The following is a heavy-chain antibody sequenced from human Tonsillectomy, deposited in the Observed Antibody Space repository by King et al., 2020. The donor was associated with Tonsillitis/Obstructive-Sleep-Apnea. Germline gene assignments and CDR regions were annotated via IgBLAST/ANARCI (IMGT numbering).Heavy chain of an antibody. V-gene: IGHV3-30*18. J-gene: IGHJ6*02. CDR3: AKEAQGYVIFTGRDV. D-gene: IGHD1-14*01. CDR2: ISYDGSNK. CDR1: GFTFSSYG. Sequence: QVQLVESGGGVVQPGRSLRLSCAASGFTFSSYGMHWVRQAPGKGLEWVAVISYDGSNKYYADSVKGRFTISRDNSKNTLYLQMNSLRAEDMAVYYCAKEAQGYVIFTGRDVWGQGTRVTVSS.